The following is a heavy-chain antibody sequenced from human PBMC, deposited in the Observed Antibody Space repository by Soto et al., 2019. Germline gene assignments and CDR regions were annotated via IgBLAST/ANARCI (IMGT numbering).Heavy chain of an antibody. CDR3: ASSRKDYYYYVMDV. V-gene: IGHV1-69*12. Sequence: QVQLVQSGAEVKKPGSSVKVSCKVSGGTFSSYAISWVRQAPGQGLEWMGGIIPIFGTPNYAQKFQGRVTITADESTSTAYMELSSLRSEDTAVYYCASSRKDYYYYVMDVWGQGTTVTISS. D-gene: IGHD6-13*01. J-gene: IGHJ6*02. CDR1: GGTFSSYA. CDR2: IIPIFGTP.